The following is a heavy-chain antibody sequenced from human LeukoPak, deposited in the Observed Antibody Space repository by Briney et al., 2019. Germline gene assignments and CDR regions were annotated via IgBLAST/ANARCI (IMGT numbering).Heavy chain of an antibody. V-gene: IGHV1-2*02. CDR2: INPNSGGT. CDR1: GYTFNGYY. Sequence: GASVKVSCKASGYTFNGYYMHWVRQAPGQGPEWMGWINPNSGGTNYAQKFQGRVTMTRDTSISTAYMELSRLRSDDTAVYYCARATPSRNPYYYYGMDVWGQGTTVTVSS. D-gene: IGHD1-14*01. J-gene: IGHJ6*02. CDR3: ARATPSRNPYYYYGMDV.